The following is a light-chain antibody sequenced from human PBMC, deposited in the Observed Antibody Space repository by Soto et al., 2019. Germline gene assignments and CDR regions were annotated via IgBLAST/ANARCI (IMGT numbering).Light chain of an antibody. V-gene: IGLV1-51*01. CDR2: DNN. Sequence: QSVLTQPPSVSAAPGQKVTISCSGSSSNIGNNYVSWYQQLPGTAPKLLIYDNNKRPSGIPDRFSGSKSGTSATLGITGLQTGDDADYYCGTRDSSRHALVFGGGTNLTVL. CDR3: GTRDSSRHALV. CDR1: SSNIGNNY. J-gene: IGLJ2*01.